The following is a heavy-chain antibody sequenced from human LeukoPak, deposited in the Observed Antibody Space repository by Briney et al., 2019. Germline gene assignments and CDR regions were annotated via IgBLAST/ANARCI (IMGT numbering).Heavy chain of an antibody. CDR3: ARGQVPAARGYNWFDP. J-gene: IGHJ5*02. CDR2: INARGDT. CDR1: GWSFNAYY. V-gene: IGHV4-34*01. Sequence: SETLSLTCAVYGWSFNAYYWNWVRQPPGKGLEWIGEINARGDTNYNPSLKSRVTISVDSSKNQFSLTLTSMIAADTAIYYCARGQVPAARGYNWFDPWGQGTLVTVSS. D-gene: IGHD2-2*01.